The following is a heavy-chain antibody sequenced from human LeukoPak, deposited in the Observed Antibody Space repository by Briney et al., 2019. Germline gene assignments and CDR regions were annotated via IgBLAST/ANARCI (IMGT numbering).Heavy chain of an antibody. D-gene: IGHD3-10*01. Sequence: GGSLRLSCAASGFTFSSYSMNWVRQAPGKGLEWVSSISSSSSYIYYADSVKGRFTISRDNAKNSLYLQMNSLRAEDTALYYCASAGLTYGSGSYFVYWGQGTLVTVSS. CDR1: GFTFSSYS. V-gene: IGHV3-21*04. CDR2: ISSSSSYI. CDR3: ASAGLTYGSGSYFVY. J-gene: IGHJ4*02.